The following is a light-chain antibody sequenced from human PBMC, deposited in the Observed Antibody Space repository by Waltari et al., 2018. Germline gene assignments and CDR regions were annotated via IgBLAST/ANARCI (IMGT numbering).Light chain of an antibody. Sequence: QPVLTQPTSVSGSPGQTITISCTGTSSHGGDYYYVSWYQQHPGTAPKVLIYDVSKRPSGVSNRFSGSKSGNTAFLTISGLQPEDEADYYCNSYTDTTWVFGGGTKLTVL. CDR3: NSYTDTTWV. V-gene: IGLV2-14*03. CDR2: DVS. J-gene: IGLJ3*02. CDR1: SSHGGDYYY.